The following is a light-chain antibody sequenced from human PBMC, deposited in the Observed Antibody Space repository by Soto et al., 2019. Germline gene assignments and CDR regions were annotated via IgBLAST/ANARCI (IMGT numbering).Light chain of an antibody. J-gene: IGKJ4*01. CDR3: QQRANWPPT. CDR2: YAS. Sequence: EIVLTQSPATLSLSPGERATLSCRASQSVSTSLAGYQQKPGQAPRLLIYYASIRATAVPARYSGSGSGTDFTLTISSLEPEDFAVYYCQQRANWPPTFGGGTKVEIK. V-gene: IGKV3-11*01. CDR1: QSVSTS.